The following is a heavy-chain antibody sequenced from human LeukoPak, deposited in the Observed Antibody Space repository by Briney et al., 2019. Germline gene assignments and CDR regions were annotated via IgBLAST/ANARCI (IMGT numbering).Heavy chain of an antibody. Sequence: SETLSLTCTVSGGSINTYSWNWIRQSPGQGLEWIGYIKNNGGNYNNPSLMGRVTISLDTSKNQFSLKLTSVTAADTAVYYCARDAGGTWFDPWGQGTLVTVSS. V-gene: IGHV4-59*01. CDR3: ARDAGGTWFDP. CDR2: IKNNGGN. CDR1: GGSINTYS. J-gene: IGHJ5*02.